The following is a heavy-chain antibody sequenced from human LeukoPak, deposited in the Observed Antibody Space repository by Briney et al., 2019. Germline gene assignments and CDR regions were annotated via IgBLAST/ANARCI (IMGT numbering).Heavy chain of an antibody. J-gene: IGHJ4*02. CDR1: GFTFSSYV. Sequence: GGSLRLSCAASGFTFSSYVMHWVRQAQGKGLEWVAVISFDGSNKYYADSVKGRFTISRDNSKNTLYLQMNSLRAEDTAVYYCARDPNCISTSCYPDYWGQGTLVTVSS. V-gene: IGHV3-30-3*01. CDR2: ISFDGSNK. CDR3: ARDPNCISTSCYPDY. D-gene: IGHD2-2*01.